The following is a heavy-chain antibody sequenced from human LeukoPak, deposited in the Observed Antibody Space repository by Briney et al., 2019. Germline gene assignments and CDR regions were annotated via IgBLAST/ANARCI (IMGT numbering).Heavy chain of an antibody. D-gene: IGHD3-9*01. Sequence: GRSLRLSCAASGFTFSSYAMHWVRQAPGKGLEWVAVISYDGSNKYYADSVKGRFTISRDNSKNTLYLQMNSLRAEDTAVYYCARDQYYDILSSGKHAFDIWGQGTMVTVSS. V-gene: IGHV3-30-3*01. J-gene: IGHJ3*02. CDR3: ARDQYYDILSSGKHAFDI. CDR2: ISYDGSNK. CDR1: GFTFSSYA.